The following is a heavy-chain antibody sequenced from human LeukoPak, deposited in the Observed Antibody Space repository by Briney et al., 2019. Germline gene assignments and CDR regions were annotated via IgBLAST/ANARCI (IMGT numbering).Heavy chain of an antibody. CDR2: ISGSGGST. D-gene: IGHD3-10*01. CDR3: AKRSRATGSPHFDY. J-gene: IGHJ4*02. CDR1: GFTFSSYA. Sequence: GGSLRLSCAASGFTFSSYAMSWVRQAPGKGREWVSAISGSGGSTYYADSVKGRFTISRDNSKNTLYLQMNSLRAEDTAVYYCAKRSRATGSPHFDYWGQGTLVTVSS. V-gene: IGHV3-23*01.